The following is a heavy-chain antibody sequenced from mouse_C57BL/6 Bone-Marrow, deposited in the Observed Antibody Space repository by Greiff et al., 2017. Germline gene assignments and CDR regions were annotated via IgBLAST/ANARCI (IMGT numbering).Heavy chain of an antibody. D-gene: IGHD1-1*01. V-gene: IGHV3-1*01. CDR3: ARDYGSSYVWYFDV. Sequence: ASGPGMVKPSQSLSLTCTVTGYSITSGYDWHWIRHFPGNKLEWMGYISYSGSTNYNPSLKSRISITHDTSKNHFFLKLNSVTTEDTATYYCARDYGSSYVWYFDVWGTGTTVTVSS. CDR1: GYSITSGYD. CDR2: ISYSGST. J-gene: IGHJ1*03.